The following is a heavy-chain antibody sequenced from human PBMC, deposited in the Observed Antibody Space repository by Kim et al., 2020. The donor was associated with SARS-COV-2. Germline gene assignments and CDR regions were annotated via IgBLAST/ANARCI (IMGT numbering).Heavy chain of an antibody. Sequence: SETLSLTCTVSGGSFSSHYWSWIRQAPGKRPEWIGYVYNTGSTSYNPSLKSRVTMSVDMSKNQFSLKLSSVSAADTAVYHCASVPYYYGAGSYPLGSWGLGTRVTVSS. D-gene: IGHD3-10*01. J-gene: IGHJ5*02. CDR2: VYNTGST. CDR1: GGSFSSHY. V-gene: IGHV4-59*11. CDR3: ASVPYYYGAGSYPLGS.